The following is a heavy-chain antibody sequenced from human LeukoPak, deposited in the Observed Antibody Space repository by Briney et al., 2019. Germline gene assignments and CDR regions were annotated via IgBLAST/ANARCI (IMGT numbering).Heavy chain of an antibody. CDR3: ARDTGKSGYPDY. J-gene: IGHJ4*02. CDR1: GGSISSYY. CDR2: IYSSGII. V-gene: IGHV4-4*07. Sequence: TSETLSLTCTVSGGSISSYYWSWIRQPAGKAPEWIGRIYSSGIINHNPSLKSRVTMSLDNSKNQLSLKLSYVTAADTAVYYCARDTGKSGYPDYWGQGTLVTVSS. D-gene: IGHD3-3*01.